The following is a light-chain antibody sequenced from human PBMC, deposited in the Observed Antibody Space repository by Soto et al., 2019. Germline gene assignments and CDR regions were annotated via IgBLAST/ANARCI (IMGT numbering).Light chain of an antibody. V-gene: IGKV1-9*01. CDR1: QDISNF. Sequence: DFQLTQSPSFVSASVGDRVTITCRASQDISNFLAWYQQKPGKAPKLLIYAVFTLQSGVPSRFSGSRSGTEFILTISSLQPEDFATYYCQQLYSYPYNFGQGTELEIK. CDR2: AVF. J-gene: IGKJ2*01. CDR3: QQLYSYPYN.